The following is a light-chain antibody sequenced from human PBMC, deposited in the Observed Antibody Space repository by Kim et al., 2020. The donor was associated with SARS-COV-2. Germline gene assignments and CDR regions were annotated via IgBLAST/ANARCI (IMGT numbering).Light chain of an antibody. CDR2: GAS. V-gene: IGKV3-20*01. CDR1: QSVGHNY. J-gene: IGKJ1*01. CDR3: HHYSGSPLA. Sequence: SSGEGATHSCRASQSVGHNYRAWYQQKVGEPPRLLIDGASTRTTGIPDRFSATGSGTVFTLTVSRLEPEDFAVYYCHHYSGSPLAFGQGTKVDIK.